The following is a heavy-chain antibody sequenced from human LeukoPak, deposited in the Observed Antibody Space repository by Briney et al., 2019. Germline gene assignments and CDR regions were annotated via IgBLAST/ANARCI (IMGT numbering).Heavy chain of an antibody. Sequence: ASVKVSCKASGYTFTGYGINWVRQAPGQGLEWMGWISVYNGVTNYAQKFQGRVTMTTDTSTSTAYMELRSLRSDDTAVYFCARVYHDSSGYLSYFDYWGQGTLLTVSS. CDR2: ISVYNGVT. V-gene: IGHV1-18*04. D-gene: IGHD3-22*01. CDR1: GYTFTGYG. CDR3: ARVYHDSSGYLSYFDY. J-gene: IGHJ4*02.